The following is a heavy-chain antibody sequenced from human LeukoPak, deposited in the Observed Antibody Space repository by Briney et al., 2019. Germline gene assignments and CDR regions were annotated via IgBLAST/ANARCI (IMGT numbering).Heavy chain of an antibody. CDR3: ARKGYFGVQPLDY. J-gene: IGHJ4*02. V-gene: IGHV3-20*04. CDR2: INWNGGHI. Sequence: RGCLRLSCAAPGFTFYDFAMSWVRHAPGKGLEWVSFINWNGGHIGYADSVKGRFTISRDNAKKSLYLQLYSLRAEDTAVYYYARKGYFGVQPLDYWGQGTLVTVSS. D-gene: IGHD2-15*01. CDR1: GFTFYDFA.